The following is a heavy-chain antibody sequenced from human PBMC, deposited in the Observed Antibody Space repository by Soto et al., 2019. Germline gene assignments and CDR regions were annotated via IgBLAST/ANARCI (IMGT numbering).Heavy chain of an antibody. Sequence: GESLKISCKSSGYSFTGYWIGWVRQMPGKGLEWMGIIYPGDSDTRYSPSFQGQVTISADKSISTAYLQWSSLKASDTAMYYCARHRVTMIRGVYYYYGMDVWAPGTKVTVSS. CDR1: GYSFTGYW. D-gene: IGHD3-10*01. J-gene: IGHJ6*02. CDR3: ARHRVTMIRGVYYYYGMDV. V-gene: IGHV5-51*01. CDR2: IYPGDSDT.